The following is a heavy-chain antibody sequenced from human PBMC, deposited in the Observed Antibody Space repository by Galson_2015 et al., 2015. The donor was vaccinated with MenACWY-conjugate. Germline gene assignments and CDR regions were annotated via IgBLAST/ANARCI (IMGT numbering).Heavy chain of an antibody. Sequence: SLRLSCAASGFTFSSYWMHWVRQAPGKGLVWVSRINSDGRSTTYADSVEGRFTISRDNAKDTLYLQMNSLRAEDTAVYYCASRESSSWYRQYFQHWGQGTLVTVSS. D-gene: IGHD6-13*01. CDR1: GFTFSSYW. V-gene: IGHV3-74*01. CDR3: ASRESSSWYRQYFQH. J-gene: IGHJ1*01. CDR2: INSDGRST.